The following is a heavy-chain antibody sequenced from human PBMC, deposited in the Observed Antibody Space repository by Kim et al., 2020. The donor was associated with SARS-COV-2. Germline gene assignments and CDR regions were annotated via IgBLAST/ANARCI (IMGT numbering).Heavy chain of an antibody. Sequence: GGSLRLSCAASGLTFSSYWMSWVRQAPGKGLEWVANIKQDGSEKYYVDSVKGRFTISRDNAKNSLYLQMNSLRAEDTAVYYCARGGLRGDDFWSGYSYN. V-gene: IGHV3-7*01. J-gene: IGHJ5*01. D-gene: IGHD3-3*01. CDR2: IKQDGSEK. CDR1: GLTFSSYW. CDR3: ARGGLRGDDFWSGYSYN.